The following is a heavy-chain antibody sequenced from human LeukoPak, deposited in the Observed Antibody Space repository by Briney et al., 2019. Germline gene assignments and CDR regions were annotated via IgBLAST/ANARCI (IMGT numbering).Heavy chain of an antibody. D-gene: IGHD5-18*01. J-gene: IGHJ4*02. CDR2: ISAYNGNT. Sequence: ASVKVSCKATGYTFTSYGISWVRQAPGQGLEWMGWISAYNGNTNYAQKLQGRVTMTTDTSTGTAYMELRSLRSDDTAVYYCARAETYTEDDYWGQGTLVTVSS. CDR3: ARAETYTEDDY. CDR1: GYTFTSYG. V-gene: IGHV1-18*01.